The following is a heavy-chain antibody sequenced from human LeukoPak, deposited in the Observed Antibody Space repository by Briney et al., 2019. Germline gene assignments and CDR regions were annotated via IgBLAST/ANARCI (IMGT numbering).Heavy chain of an antibody. J-gene: IGHJ4*02. V-gene: IGHV4-30-4*01. CDR1: GGSLSSGDYY. CDR2: IYYSGST. D-gene: IGHD6-13*01. CDR3: ARGDSSSWSFKI. Sequence: PSETLSLTCTVSGGSLSSGDYYWSWIRQPPGKGLEWIAYIYYSGSTYYNPSLKSRVSISVDTSKNQFSLKLSSVTAADTAVYYCARGDSSSWSFKIWGQGTLVTVSS.